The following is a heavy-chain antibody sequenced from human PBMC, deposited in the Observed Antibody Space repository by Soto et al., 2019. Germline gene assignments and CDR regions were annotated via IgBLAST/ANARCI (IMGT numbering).Heavy chain of an antibody. J-gene: IGHJ5*02. V-gene: IGHV3-23*01. CDR1: GGSVSSGSYY. CDR2: ISGSGGST. Sequence: ETLSLTCTVSGGSVSSGSYYWSWVRQAPGKGLEWVSAISGSGGSTYYADSVKGRFTISRDNSKNTLYLQMNSLRAEDTAVYYCVVVVTAIPWFDPWGQGTLVTVSS. D-gene: IGHD2-21*02. CDR3: VVVVTAIPWFDP.